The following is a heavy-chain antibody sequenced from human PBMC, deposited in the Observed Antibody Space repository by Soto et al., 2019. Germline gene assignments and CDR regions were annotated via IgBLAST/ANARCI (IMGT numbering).Heavy chain of an antibody. CDR2: MRGSGGSI. D-gene: IGHD3-16*01. J-gene: IGHJ4*02. V-gene: IGHV3-23*01. Sequence: DVQLLESGGDLVQPGVSLRLSCVASGFTFSSYAMNWVRQAPGLGLEWVSSMRGSGGSIYYADAVKGRFAISRGNSQNTLFLQMRSLIVEATAIYYCVKGISYGYDFLGYWGQGTVVTVSS. CDR3: VKGISYGYDFLGY. CDR1: GFTFSSYA.